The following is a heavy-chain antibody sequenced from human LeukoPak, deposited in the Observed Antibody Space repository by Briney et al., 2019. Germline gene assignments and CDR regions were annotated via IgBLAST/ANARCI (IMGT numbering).Heavy chain of an antibody. Sequence: GGSLRLSCAASGFTFTTYWMSWIRQLPGKGLEWVANTNQDGTEKYYVDSVKGRFTISRDNAKNTLFLQMNSLRAEDTAVYYCAKDRLYYDYWGQGTLVTVSS. CDR2: TNQDGTEK. CDR1: GFTFTTYW. J-gene: IGHJ4*02. CDR3: AKDRLYYDY. V-gene: IGHV3-7*03.